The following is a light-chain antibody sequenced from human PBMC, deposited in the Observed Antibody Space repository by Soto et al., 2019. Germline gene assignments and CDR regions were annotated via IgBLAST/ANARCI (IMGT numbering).Light chain of an antibody. CDR3: QQYNPWPPGTYS. V-gene: IGKV3D-15*01. CDR1: QSVTNK. CDR2: GAY. J-gene: IGKJ2*03. Sequence: EIVVTQSPATLSVSPGERVTLSCKTSQSVTNKLAWYHQKPGQAPRLLIYGAYTRAAGIPARFSGSGSGTEFNFSISSRQSEEFVVYHCQQYNPWPPGTYSFGQGTKLEIK.